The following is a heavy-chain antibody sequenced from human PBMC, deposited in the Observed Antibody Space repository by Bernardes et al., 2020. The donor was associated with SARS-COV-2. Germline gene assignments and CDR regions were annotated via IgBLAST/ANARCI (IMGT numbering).Heavy chain of an antibody. J-gene: IGHJ1*01. CDR2: IYFGDSDS. D-gene: IGHD1-26*01. CDR3: ATPLGDGLNFREDYFHH. Sequence: GESLKISCNVSGYNFSNYWIGWVRTMPGKGLEWMGIIYFGDSDSRYSPSFQGQVSISGDKSNSIAFLQWSSLKASDTALYYCATPLGDGLNFREDYFHHWGQGTLVTVSS. CDR1: GYNFSNYW. V-gene: IGHV5-51*01.